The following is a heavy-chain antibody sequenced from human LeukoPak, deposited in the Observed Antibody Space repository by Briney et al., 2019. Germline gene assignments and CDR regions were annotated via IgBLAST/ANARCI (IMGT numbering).Heavy chain of an antibody. J-gene: IGHJ4*02. V-gene: IGHV3-21*01. CDR1: KFTFSDYS. D-gene: IGHD2-2*01. Sequence: GGSLRLSCAASKFTFSDYSMSWVRQAPGKGLEWVSSISSIRNYIYYADSVKGRFTASRDNAKNSLYLQMNSLRAEDTAVYYCAKGSRDIVVVPSPINYWGQGTLVTVSS. CDR2: ISSIRNYI. CDR3: AKGSRDIVVVPSPINY.